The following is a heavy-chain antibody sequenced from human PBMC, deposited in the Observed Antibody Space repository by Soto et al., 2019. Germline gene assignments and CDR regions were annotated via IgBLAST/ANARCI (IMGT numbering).Heavy chain of an antibody. D-gene: IGHD6-19*01. CDR1: GYSFTTYW. V-gene: IGHV5-51*01. Sequence: PGESLKISSKASGYSFTTYWIGWVRQMPGKGLEWMGIIYPADSDTRYSPSLQGQVTMSADKSIRTAYLQWSSLKASDTAMYYCARRSAWTPYYFDYWGQGTLVTVSS. J-gene: IGHJ4*02. CDR3: ARRSAWTPYYFDY. CDR2: IYPADSDT.